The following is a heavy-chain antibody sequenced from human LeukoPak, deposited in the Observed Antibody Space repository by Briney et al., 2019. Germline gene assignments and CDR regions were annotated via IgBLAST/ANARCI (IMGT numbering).Heavy chain of an antibody. D-gene: IGHD1-26*01. J-gene: IGHJ4*02. CDR3: ATEYYGSYNY. Sequence: KAGGSLRLSCAASGFTFSAAWMSWVRQAPGKGLEWVGHIKSKTDGGTTDYAAPVKDRFTISRDDSKTTLYLQMNSLKIEDTAVYYCATEYYGSYNYWGQGTLVTVSS. CDR2: IKSKTDGGTT. V-gene: IGHV3-15*01. CDR1: GFTFSAAW.